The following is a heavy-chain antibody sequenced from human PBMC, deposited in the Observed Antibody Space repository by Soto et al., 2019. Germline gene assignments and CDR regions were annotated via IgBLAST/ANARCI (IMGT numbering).Heavy chain of an antibody. Sequence: QVQLVQSGAEAKKPGSSVKVSCKPSGGTFNGYIITWVRQAPGQGLEWIGRIIFTFNTANYAEKFQGRVSLSADQGTSTAYMELTSLPSEDTGVFYCARALVGGPGGFDFWGQGTLVSVSS. CDR2: IIFTFNTA. J-gene: IGHJ4*02. CDR3: ARALVGGPGGFDF. D-gene: IGHD2-15*01. V-gene: IGHV1-69*01. CDR1: GGTFNGYI.